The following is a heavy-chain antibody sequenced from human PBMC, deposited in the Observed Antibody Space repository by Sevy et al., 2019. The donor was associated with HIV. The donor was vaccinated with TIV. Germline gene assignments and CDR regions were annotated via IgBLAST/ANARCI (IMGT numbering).Heavy chain of an antibody. CDR1: GFTFSSAW. CDR3: ITDPAYRGYDEEVINYYFYGMDV. D-gene: IGHD5-12*01. V-gene: IGHV3-15*01. CDR2: IKSEFDGGAI. Sequence: GGSLRLSCAASGFTFSSAWMSWVRQTPGKGLEWVGRIKSEFDGGAIDYAAPVKGRFSISREDSKNTVYLQMNSLKTEDTAVYYCITDPAYRGYDEEVINYYFYGMDVWGQGTTVTVSS. J-gene: IGHJ6*02.